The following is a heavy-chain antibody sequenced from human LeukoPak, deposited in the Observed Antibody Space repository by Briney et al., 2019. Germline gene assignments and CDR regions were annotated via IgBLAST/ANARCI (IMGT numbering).Heavy chain of an antibody. D-gene: IGHD4-11*01. J-gene: IGHJ6*02. CDR3: ARCNHDYSNYGPSGYYYGMDV. CDR2: IYYSGST. CDR1: GGSISSGDYY. Sequence: SETLSLTCTVSGGSISSGDYYWSWIRQPPGKGLEWIGYIYYSGSTYYNPSLTSRVTISVDTSKNQFSLKLSSVTAADTAVYYCARCNHDYSNYGPSGYYYGMDVWGQGTTVTVSS. V-gene: IGHV4-30-4*01.